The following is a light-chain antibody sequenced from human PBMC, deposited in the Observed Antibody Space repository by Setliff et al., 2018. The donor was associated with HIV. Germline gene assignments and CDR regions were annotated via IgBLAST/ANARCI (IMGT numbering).Light chain of an antibody. J-gene: IGLJ1*01. V-gene: IGLV2-14*01. CDR2: EVS. Sequence: QSALTQPASVSGSPGQSITISCTGTSSDVGGYKYVYWYQQHPGKAPKLMIYEVSNRPSGISNRFSGSKSGNTASLTISGLQVEDEADYFCSSLISSTSYVFGTGTKVTVL. CDR1: SSDVGGYKY. CDR3: SSLISSTSYV.